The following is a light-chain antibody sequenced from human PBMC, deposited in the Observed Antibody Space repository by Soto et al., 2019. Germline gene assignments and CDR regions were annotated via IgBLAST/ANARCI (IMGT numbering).Light chain of an antibody. CDR1: QSVSSN. J-gene: IGKJ1*01. V-gene: IGKV3-15*01. CDR2: GAS. CDR3: QQYHNWPPRT. Sequence: EIVMTQSPATLSVSPVERVTLSCRASQSVSSNLAWYQQKPGQAPRLLIYGASTRATGIPSRFSGGGSETEFTLTISSLQSEDFAVYYCQQYHNWPPRTFGQGTKVEIK.